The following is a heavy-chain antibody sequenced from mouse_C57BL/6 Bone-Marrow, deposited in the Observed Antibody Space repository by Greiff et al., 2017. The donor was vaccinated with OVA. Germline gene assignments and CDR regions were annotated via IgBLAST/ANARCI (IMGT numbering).Heavy chain of an antibody. V-gene: IGHV2-2*01. CDR3: ARRDSSGYAAWFAY. D-gene: IGHD3-2*02. CDR1: GFSLTSYG. CDR2: IWSGGST. J-gene: IGHJ3*01. Sequence: VKLVESGPGLVQPSQSLSITCTVSGFSLTSYGVHWVRQSPGKGLEWLGVIWSGGSTDYNAAFISRLSISKDNSKSQVFFKMNSLQADDTAIYYCARRDSSGYAAWFAYWGQGTLVTVSA.